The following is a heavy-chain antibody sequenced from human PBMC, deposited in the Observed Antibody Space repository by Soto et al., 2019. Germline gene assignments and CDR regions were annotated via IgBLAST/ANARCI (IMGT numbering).Heavy chain of an antibody. CDR2: ISGSGGST. D-gene: IGHD4-17*01. V-gene: IGHV3-23*01. CDR3: AKDINGGKPWDAFDT. Sequence: GGSLRLSCAASGFTFSSYAMSWVRQAPGKGLEWVSAISGSGGSTYYADSVKGRFTISRDNAKNSLYLQMNSLRAEDTALYYCAKDINGGKPWDAFDTWGQGTMVTVSS. J-gene: IGHJ3*02. CDR1: GFTFSSYA.